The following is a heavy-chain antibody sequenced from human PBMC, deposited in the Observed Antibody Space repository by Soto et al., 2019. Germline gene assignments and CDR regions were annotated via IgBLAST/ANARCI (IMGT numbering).Heavy chain of an antibody. D-gene: IGHD4-17*01. CDR2: IIPILGIA. V-gene: IGHV1-69*02. CDR3: ARGDDDYGDNLVDY. J-gene: IGHJ4*02. Sequence: QVQLVQSGAEVKKPGSSVKVSCKASGGTFSSYTISWVRQAPGQGLEWMGRIIPILGIANYAQKFQGRVTIAADKSTSTASMELSSLRSEDTAVYYCARGDDDYGDNLVDYWGQGTLVTVSS. CDR1: GGTFSSYT.